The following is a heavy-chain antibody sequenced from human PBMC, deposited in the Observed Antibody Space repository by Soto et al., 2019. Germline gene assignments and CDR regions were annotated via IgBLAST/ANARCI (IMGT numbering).Heavy chain of an antibody. CDR2: ISGSGGST. V-gene: IGHV3-23*01. D-gene: IGHD2-15*01. J-gene: IGHJ3*02. Sequence: GGSLRLSCAASGFTFSSYAMSWVRQAPGKGLEWVSAISGSGGSTYYADSVKGRFTISRDNSKNTLYLQMNSLRAEDTAVYYCAKDLGDIVVVVAATTSQSLDAFDIWGQGTMVTVSS. CDR1: GFTFSSYA. CDR3: AKDLGDIVVVVAATTSQSLDAFDI.